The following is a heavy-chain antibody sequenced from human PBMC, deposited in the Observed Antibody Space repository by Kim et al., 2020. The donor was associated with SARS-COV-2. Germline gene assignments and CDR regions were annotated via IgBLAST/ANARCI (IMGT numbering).Heavy chain of an antibody. CDR1: GFTFSSYE. J-gene: IGHJ6*02. CDR3: ARERLGYCSSTSCSYMDV. V-gene: IGHV3-48*03. CDR2: ISSSGSTI. D-gene: IGHD2-2*01. Sequence: GGSLRLSCAASGFTFSSYEMNWVRQAPGKGLEWVSYISSSGSTIYYADSVKGRFTISRDNAKNSLYLQMNSLRAEDTAVYYCARERLGYCSSTSCSYMDVWGQGTTVTVSS.